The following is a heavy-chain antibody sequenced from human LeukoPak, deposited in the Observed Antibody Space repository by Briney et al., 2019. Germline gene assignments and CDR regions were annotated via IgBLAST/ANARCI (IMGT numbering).Heavy chain of an antibody. CDR3: ARVKGNLEVPAATYYFDY. CDR2: IYHSGST. D-gene: IGHD2-2*01. V-gene: IGHV4-59*12. Sequence: SETLSLTCTVSGGSISSYYWSWIRQPPGKGLEWIGYIYHSGSTYYNPSLKSRVTISVDRSKNQFSLKLSSVTAADTAVYYCARVKGNLEVPAATYYFDYWGQGTLVTVSS. J-gene: IGHJ4*02. CDR1: GGSISSYY.